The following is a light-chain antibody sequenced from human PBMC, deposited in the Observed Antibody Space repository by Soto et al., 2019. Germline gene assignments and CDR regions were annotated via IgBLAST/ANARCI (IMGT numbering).Light chain of an antibody. Sequence: EIVMTQSPATLSVSPGERATLSCRASQSVSSNLAWYQQKPGQAPRLLIYGASTRATGIPARFSGSGSGTEFTLTISSLQSEDFAVYYCHQYNNLPPYTFGQGTKLEIK. CDR1: QSVSSN. V-gene: IGKV3-15*01. CDR3: HQYNNLPPYT. J-gene: IGKJ2*01. CDR2: GAS.